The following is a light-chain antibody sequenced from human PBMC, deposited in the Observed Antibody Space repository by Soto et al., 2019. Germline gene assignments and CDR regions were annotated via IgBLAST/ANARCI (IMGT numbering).Light chain of an antibody. CDR1: QSVTDW. CDR3: QDYYRSCT. CDR2: DSS. V-gene: IGKV1-5*01. Sequence: DIRLTQSPSTLSASVGDRVTITCRASQSVTDWLAWYQQKPGKAPKLLIYDSSSLASGVPSRFSGSGSGTEFSLTISSLQTDDFATYYCQDYYRSCTSGQGTKVDIK. J-gene: IGKJ2*02.